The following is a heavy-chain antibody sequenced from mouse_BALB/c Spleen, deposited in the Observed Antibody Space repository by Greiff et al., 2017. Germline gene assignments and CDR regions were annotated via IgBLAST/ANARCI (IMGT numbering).Heavy chain of an antibody. V-gene: IGHV1-63*02. J-gene: IGHJ4*01. CDR3: ARTGAMDY. CDR2: IYPGGGYT. CDR1: GYTFTNYW. Sequence: VQLHQSGAELVRPGPSVKISCKASGYTFTNYWLGWVKQRPGHGLEWIGDIYPGGGYTNYNEKFKGKATLTADTSSSTAYMQLSSLTSEDSAVYFCARTGAMDYWGQGTSVTVSS.